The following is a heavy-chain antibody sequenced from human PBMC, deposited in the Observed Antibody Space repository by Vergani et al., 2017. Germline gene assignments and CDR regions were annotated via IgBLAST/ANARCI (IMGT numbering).Heavy chain of an antibody. CDR2: IIPIFGTA. D-gene: IGHD7-27*01. Sequence: QVQLVQSGAEVKKPGSSVKVSCKASGGTFSSYAISWVRQAPGQGLEWMGGIIPIFGTANYAQKFQGRVTMTTDTSTSTAYMELRSLRSDDTAVYYCARDAPGGTGDVDYWGQGTLVTVSS. V-gene: IGHV1-69*06. CDR1: GGTFSSYA. CDR3: ARDAPGGTGDVDY. J-gene: IGHJ4*02.